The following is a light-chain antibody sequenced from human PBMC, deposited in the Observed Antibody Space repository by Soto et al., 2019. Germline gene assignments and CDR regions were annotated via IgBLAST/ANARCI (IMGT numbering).Light chain of an antibody. V-gene: IGLV3-21*01. CDR3: QVWDSGSAHVL. CDR1: NIGSKG. CDR2: SDT. Sequence: SYELTQPPSVSVAPGETARISCGGNNIGSKGIHWYQQKPGQAPVLVIYSDTDLPPVIPERFSGPNSANMATLTISRVEAGDEADYYCQVWDSGSAHVLFCGGTKLTVL. J-gene: IGLJ2*01.